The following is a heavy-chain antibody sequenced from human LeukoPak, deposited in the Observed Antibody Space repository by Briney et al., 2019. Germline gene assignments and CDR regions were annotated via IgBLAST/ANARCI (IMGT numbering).Heavy chain of an antibody. CDR2: IKQDGIGK. D-gene: IGHD6-25*01. CDR3: GAASLS. Sequence: GGSLRLSCAASGFPFSDYWMSWVRQAPGKGLEWVANIKQDGIGKNYVDSVKGRFTISRDNAKKSMFLQMSGLRVEDTAVYYCGAASLSWGQGTLVTVSS. V-gene: IGHV3-7*01. J-gene: IGHJ5*02. CDR1: GFPFSDYW.